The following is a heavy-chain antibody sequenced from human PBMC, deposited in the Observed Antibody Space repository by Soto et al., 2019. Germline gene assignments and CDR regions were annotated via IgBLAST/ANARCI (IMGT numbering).Heavy chain of an antibody. Sequence: QVQLVQSGAEVNKPGASVRVSCKASGYTFTTYDINWVRQATGQGLEWMGWMSPNSGNTGFAQKFQGRITMTTNTTITTAYMELSSLRSDDSAEYYCARGGYSSSWEFDLWGQGTLVTVSP. J-gene: IGHJ5*02. D-gene: IGHD6-6*01. CDR3: ARGGYSSSWEFDL. CDR2: MSPNSGNT. CDR1: GYTFTTYD. V-gene: IGHV1-8*01.